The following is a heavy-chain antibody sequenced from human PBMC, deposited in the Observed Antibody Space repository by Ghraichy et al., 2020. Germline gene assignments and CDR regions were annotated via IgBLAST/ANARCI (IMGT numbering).Heavy chain of an antibody. J-gene: IGHJ4*02. D-gene: IGHD6-19*01. CDR1: GFSFSTKG. CDR3: AKGGEAVPGTSDC. V-gene: IGHV3-30*18. Sequence: GGSLRLSCAASGFSFSTKGMHWVRQAPGKGLEWVAFISYDGSEKYYADSVKGRFTVSRDNSKNTLYLQMNSLRAEDAAIYYCAKGGEAVPGTSDCWGEGTLVTVSS. CDR2: ISYDGSEK.